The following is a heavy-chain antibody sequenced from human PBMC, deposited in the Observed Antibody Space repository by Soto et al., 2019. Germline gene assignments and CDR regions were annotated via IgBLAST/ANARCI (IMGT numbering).Heavy chain of an antibody. Sequence: PSETLSLTCAVYGGSFSGYYWSWIRQPPGKGLEWIGEINHSGSTNYNPSLKSRVTISVDTSKNQFSLKLSSVTAADTAVYYCARVQYSSSWYDFDYWGQGTLVTVSS. J-gene: IGHJ4*02. CDR2: INHSGST. D-gene: IGHD6-13*01. V-gene: IGHV4-34*01. CDR1: GGSFSGYY. CDR3: ARVQYSSSWYDFDY.